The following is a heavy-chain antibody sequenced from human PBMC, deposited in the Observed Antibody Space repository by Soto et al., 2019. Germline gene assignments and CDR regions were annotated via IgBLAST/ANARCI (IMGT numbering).Heavy chain of an antibody. V-gene: IGHV3-21*02. Sequence: EVQLVESGGRLVKPGESLRLSCVASGFDFSYYTMNWVRQAPGKGLEWVSAISASSSHKYSADSVRGRFTFSRDNANNSLYLQMNNLRVEDTAVYYCARLRSDAFDIWDQGTLVTVSS. CDR2: ISASSSHK. J-gene: IGHJ3*02. D-gene: IGHD4-17*01. CDR1: GFDFSYYT. CDR3: ARLRSDAFDI.